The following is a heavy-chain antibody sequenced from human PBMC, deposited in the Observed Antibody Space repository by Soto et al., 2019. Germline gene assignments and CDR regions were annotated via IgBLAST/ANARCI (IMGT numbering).Heavy chain of an antibody. CDR1: GGTFSSYA. Sequence: EASVKVSCKASGGTFSSYAISWVRQAPGQGLEWMGGIIPIFGTANYAQKFQGRVTITADESTSTAYMELSSLRSEDTAVYYCARGGFSAAMPKQFDYWGQGTLVTVSS. V-gene: IGHV1-69*13. D-gene: IGHD2-2*01. CDR2: IIPIFGTA. CDR3: ARGGFSAAMPKQFDY. J-gene: IGHJ4*02.